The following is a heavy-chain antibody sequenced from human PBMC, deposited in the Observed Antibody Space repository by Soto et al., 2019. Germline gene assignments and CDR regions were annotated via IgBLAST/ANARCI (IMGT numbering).Heavy chain of an antibody. CDR2: IIPIFGTA. V-gene: IGHV1-69*13. Sequence: SVKVSCKASGGTFSSYAISWVRQAPGQGLEWMGGIIPIFGTANYAQKFQGRVTITADESTSTAYMELSSLRSEDTAVYYCARAPRFSITGTSWFDPWGQGTLVTVSS. J-gene: IGHJ5*02. CDR3: ARAPRFSITGTSWFDP. CDR1: GGTFSSYA. D-gene: IGHD1-7*01.